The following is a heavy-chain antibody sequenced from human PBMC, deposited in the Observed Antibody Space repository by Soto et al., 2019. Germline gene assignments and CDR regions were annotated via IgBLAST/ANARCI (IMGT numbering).Heavy chain of an antibody. CDR3: AKGDCGGDCYSFDAFDI. Sequence: QVQLVESGGGVVQPGRSLRLSCAASGFTFSSYGMHWVRQAPGKGLEWVAVISYDGSNKYYADSVKGRFTISRDNSKNTLYLQMNSLRAEDTAVYYCAKGDCGGDCYSFDAFDIWGQGTMVTGSS. V-gene: IGHV3-30*18. CDR1: GFTFSSYG. J-gene: IGHJ3*02. CDR2: ISYDGSNK. D-gene: IGHD2-21*02.